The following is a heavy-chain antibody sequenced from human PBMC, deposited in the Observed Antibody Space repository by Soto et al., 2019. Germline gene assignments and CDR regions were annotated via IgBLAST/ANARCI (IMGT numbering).Heavy chain of an antibody. CDR2: IWYDGSNK. CDR3: ARSIGGIAARLIYYYGMDV. D-gene: IGHD6-6*01. CDR1: GFTFSSYG. V-gene: IGHV3-33*01. Sequence: QVQLVESGGGVVQPGRSLRLSCAASGFTFSSYGMHWVRQAPGKGLEWVAVIWYDGSNKYYADSMKGRFTISRDNSKNTLYLQMNSLRAEDTAVYYCARSIGGIAARLIYYYGMDVWGQGTTVTVSS. J-gene: IGHJ6*02.